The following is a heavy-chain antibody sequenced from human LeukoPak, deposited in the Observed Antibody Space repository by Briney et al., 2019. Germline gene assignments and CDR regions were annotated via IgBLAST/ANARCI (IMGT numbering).Heavy chain of an antibody. CDR1: GFTFSSCG. D-gene: IGHD1-14*01. V-gene: IGHV3-21*01. CDR3: ATETIGRHYDY. J-gene: IGHJ4*02. CDR2: IGPTGTDR. Sequence: GGSLRLSCAASGFTFSSCGFNWVRQAPGKGLEWVSSIGPTGTDRYYADSVRGRFTISRDNAKNSMYLQMDSLRDEDTAVYYCATETIGRHYDYWGQGTLLIVSS.